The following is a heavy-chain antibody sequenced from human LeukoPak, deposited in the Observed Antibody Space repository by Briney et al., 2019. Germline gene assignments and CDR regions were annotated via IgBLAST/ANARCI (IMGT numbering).Heavy chain of an antibody. CDR1: GYTFTGYY. CDR2: INPNSGGT. Sequence: ASVKVSCKASGYTFTGYYMHWVRQAPGQGLEWMGWINPNSGGTNYAQKLQGRVTMTRDTSISTAYMELSRLRSDDTAVYYCARDRPSPYNWNDGGYWFDPWGQGTLVTVSS. J-gene: IGHJ5*02. CDR3: ARDRPSPYNWNDGGYWFDP. D-gene: IGHD1-20*01. V-gene: IGHV1-2*02.